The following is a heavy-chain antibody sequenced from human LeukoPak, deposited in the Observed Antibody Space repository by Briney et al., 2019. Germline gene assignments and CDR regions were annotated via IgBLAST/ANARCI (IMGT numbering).Heavy chain of an antibody. D-gene: IGHD1-14*01. J-gene: IGHJ4*02. V-gene: IGHV3-11*01. Sequence: PGVSLRLSYAASGFTFSDYYMSWLRQAPGKGLDLVSYISSSGSTIYYAASVKGRFTISRDNAKDSLYLQMNSLRAEDTAVYYCARDSGRYYFDYWGQGTLVTVSS. CDR2: ISSSGSTI. CDR3: ARDSGRYYFDY. CDR1: GFTFSDYY.